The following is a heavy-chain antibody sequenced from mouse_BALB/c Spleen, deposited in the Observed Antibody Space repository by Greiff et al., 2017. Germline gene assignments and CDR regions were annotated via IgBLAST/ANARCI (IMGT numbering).Heavy chain of an antibody. CDR1: GYTFTDYN. D-gene: IGHD2-4*01. V-gene: IGHV1-18*01. Sequence: VQLKQSGPELVKPGASVKIPCKASGYTFTDYNMDWVKQSHGKSLEWIGDINPNNGGTIYNQKFKGKATLTVDKSSSTAYMELRSLTSEDTAVYYCARRGIYYDYEAYWGQGTLVTVSA. CDR3: ARRGIYYDYEAY. J-gene: IGHJ3*01. CDR2: INPNNGGT.